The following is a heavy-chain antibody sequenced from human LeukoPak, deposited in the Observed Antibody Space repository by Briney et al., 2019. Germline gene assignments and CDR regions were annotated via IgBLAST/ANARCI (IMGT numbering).Heavy chain of an antibody. J-gene: IGHJ4*02. Sequence: PGGSLRLSCEASGFSFSTYSMNWVRQPPGKGLEWIGEVHLNGATNYNPSLESRVSMSIDKSKNQLSLKLSSVTAADTATYYCTRESGAFSPFGFWGQGTLVTVSS. CDR1: GFSFSTYS. CDR3: TRESGAFSPFGF. V-gene: IGHV4-4*02. D-gene: IGHD1-26*01. CDR2: VHLNGAT.